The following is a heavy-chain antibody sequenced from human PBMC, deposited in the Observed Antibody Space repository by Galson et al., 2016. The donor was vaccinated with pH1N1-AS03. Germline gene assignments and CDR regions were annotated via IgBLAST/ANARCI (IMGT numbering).Heavy chain of an antibody. CDR3: ARGPVSYANYWFPPPDY. Sequence: SLRLSCAAAGFTFSSYAMFWVRQAPGKGLEYVSAISGNGVSTYYANSVKGKFTISRDNSKNTLYLQMGSLRPEDMAVYYCARGPVSYANYWFPPPDYWGRGTLSPSPQ. D-gene: IGHD4/OR15-4a*01. V-gene: IGHV3-64*01. J-gene: IGHJ4*02. CDR1: GFTFSSYA. CDR2: ISGNGVST.